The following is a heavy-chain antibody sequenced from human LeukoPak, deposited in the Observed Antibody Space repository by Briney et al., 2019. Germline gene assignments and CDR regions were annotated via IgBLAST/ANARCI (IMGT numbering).Heavy chain of an antibody. J-gene: IGHJ4*02. Sequence: SETLSLTCAVSGDSISSSNWWSWVRQPPGKGLEWIGEIYHSGSTNYNPSLKSRVTISVDKSKNQFSLKLSSVTAADTAVYYCARAVGAPRHFDYWGQGTLVTVSS. CDR3: ARAVGAPRHFDY. D-gene: IGHD1-26*01. CDR1: GDSISSSNW. V-gene: IGHV4-4*02. CDR2: IYHSGST.